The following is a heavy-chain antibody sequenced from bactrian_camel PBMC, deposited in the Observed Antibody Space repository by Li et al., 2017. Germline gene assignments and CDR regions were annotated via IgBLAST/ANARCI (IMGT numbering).Heavy chain of an antibody. CDR1: EDIYGPNY. J-gene: IGHJ6*01. D-gene: IGHD6*01. CDR3: AGEQYGGCRASAAFGV. V-gene: IGHV3S53*01. CDR2: MDSLGRT. Sequence: HVQLVESGGGSVQAGESLRLSCVATEDIYGPNYCMAWFRQSPGKDREGVAVMDSLGRTKYADSVNGRFTISKGNAKTILYLEMHNLKPEDTAIYYCAGEQYGGCRASAAFGVWGQGTQVTVS.